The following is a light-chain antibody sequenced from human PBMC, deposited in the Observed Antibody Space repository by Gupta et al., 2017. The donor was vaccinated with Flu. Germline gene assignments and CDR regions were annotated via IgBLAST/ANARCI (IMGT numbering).Light chain of an antibody. CDR1: DLGKIY. J-gene: IGLJ2*01. V-gene: IGLV3-1*01. Sequence: SPGQTGSITCAGYDLGKIYVGWYRLKPGHSPVLVIYQDDKRPAGIPERYSGSNSGNTATLTISGTQAADEADYFCQVWDSSTVVFGGGTKLTVL. CDR3: QVWDSSTVV. CDR2: QDD.